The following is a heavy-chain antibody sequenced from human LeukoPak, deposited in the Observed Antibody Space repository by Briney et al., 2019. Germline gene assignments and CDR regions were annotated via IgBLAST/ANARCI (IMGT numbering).Heavy chain of an antibody. D-gene: IGHD5/OR15-5a*01. J-gene: IGHJ4*02. CDR2: LHSSGST. CDR1: VGSISSYY. Sequence: PSEILSLTCTVSVGSISSYYWNWIRQPAGKGLEWIGRLHSSGSTNYSPSLKSRVTLSLDTSKNQFSLNLSSVTAAATAVYYCARKSLRQNYFDYWGQGILVTVSS. CDR3: ARKSLRQNYFDY. V-gene: IGHV4-4*07.